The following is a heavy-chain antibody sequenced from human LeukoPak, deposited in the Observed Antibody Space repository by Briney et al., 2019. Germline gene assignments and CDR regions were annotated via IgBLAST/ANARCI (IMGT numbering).Heavy chain of an antibody. J-gene: IGHJ4*02. D-gene: IGHD3-22*01. Sequence: GGSLRLSCAASGFTFRTYWMSWVRQAPGKGLEWVSAISGSGGSTYYADSVKGRFTISRDNSKNTLYLQMNSLRAEDTAVYYCARAYSGYYLFDYWGQGTLVTVSS. V-gene: IGHV3-23*01. CDR2: ISGSGGST. CDR1: GFTFRTYW. CDR3: ARAYSGYYLFDY.